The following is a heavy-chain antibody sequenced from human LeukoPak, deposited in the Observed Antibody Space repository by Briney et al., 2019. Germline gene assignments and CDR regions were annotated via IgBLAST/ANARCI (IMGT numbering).Heavy chain of an antibody. CDR2: IYYSGST. CDR1: GGSISSYY. D-gene: IGHD6-19*01. CDR3: ASCIAVAGTTLHYFDY. Sequence: PSETLSLTCTVSGGSISSYYWSWIRQPPGKGLEWIGYIYYSGSTNYNPSLKSRVTISVDTSKNQFSLKLSSVTAADTAVYYCASCIAVAGTTLHYFDYWGQGTLVTVSS. V-gene: IGHV4-59*01. J-gene: IGHJ4*02.